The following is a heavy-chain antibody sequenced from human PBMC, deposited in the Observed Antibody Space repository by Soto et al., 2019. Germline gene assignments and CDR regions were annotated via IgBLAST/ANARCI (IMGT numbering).Heavy chain of an antibody. CDR1: GGTFSSYA. V-gene: IGHV1-69*12. CDR3: ARDGRNLDYGDYDGYFDY. D-gene: IGHD4-17*01. CDR2: IIPIFGTA. J-gene: IGHJ4*02. Sequence: QVQLVQSGAEVKKPGSSVKVSCKASGGTFSSYAISWVRQAPGQGLEWMGGIIPIFGTANYAQKFQGRVTITADESTSTAYMELSSLRSEDTAVYYCARDGRNLDYGDYDGYFDYWGQGTLVTVSS.